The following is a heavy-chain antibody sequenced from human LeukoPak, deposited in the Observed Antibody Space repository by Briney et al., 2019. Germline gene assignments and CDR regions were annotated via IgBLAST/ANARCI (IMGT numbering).Heavy chain of an antibody. CDR1: GGTFSSYA. Sequence: ASVKVSCKASGGTFSSYAISWVRQAPGQGLEWMGGIIPIFGTANYAQKFQGRATITADESTSTAYMELSSLRSEDTAVYYCARVGSSGWYYFDYWGQGTLVTVSS. CDR3: ARVGSSGWYYFDY. J-gene: IGHJ4*02. CDR2: IIPIFGTA. V-gene: IGHV1-69*13. D-gene: IGHD6-19*01.